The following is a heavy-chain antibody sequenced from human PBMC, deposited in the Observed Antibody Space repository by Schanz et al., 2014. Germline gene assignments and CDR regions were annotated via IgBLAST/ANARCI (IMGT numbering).Heavy chain of an antibody. Sequence: VQLVESGGGVVQPGRSRRLSCEASGFTFSSYGMHWVRQAPGKGLEWVAVISYDGNNEDYADSVKGRFTISRDNGKNSLYRKKNSLRAETTAVYFCARDYEGDLSSPRHDAFDVWGQGTVVTVSS. V-gene: IGHV3-30*03. CDR3: ARDYEGDLSSPRHDAFDV. J-gene: IGHJ3*01. CDR2: ISYDGNNE. D-gene: IGHD3-16*01. CDR1: GFTFSSYG.